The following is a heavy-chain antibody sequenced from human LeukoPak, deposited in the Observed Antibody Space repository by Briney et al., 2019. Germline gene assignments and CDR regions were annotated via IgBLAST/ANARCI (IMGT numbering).Heavy chain of an antibody. V-gene: IGHV4-59*01. CDR3: ARVGCSGGSCYPDY. CDR2: IHYSGDI. CDR1: GASISTSY. Sequence: SETLSLTCTVSGASISTSYWYWIRQPPGKGLEWIGYIHYSGDINYNPSLKSRVTISAYTSKNQLSLKLSSVTAADTAVCYCARVGCSGGSCYPDYWGQGTLVTVSS. J-gene: IGHJ4*02. D-gene: IGHD2-15*01.